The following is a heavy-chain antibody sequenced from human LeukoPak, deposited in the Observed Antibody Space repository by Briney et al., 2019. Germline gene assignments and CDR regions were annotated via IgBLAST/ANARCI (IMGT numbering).Heavy chain of an antibody. J-gene: IGHJ4*02. CDR1: GGSFSGYY. D-gene: IGHD1-26*01. CDR3: ARGGGSYYY. CDR2: INHSGST. Sequence: SETLSLTCAVYGGSFSGYYWSWIRQPPGKGLEWIGEINHSGSTNYNPSLKSRVTISVDTSKNQFSLKLSSVTAADTAVYYCARGGGSYYYWGQGALVTVSS. V-gene: IGHV4-34*01.